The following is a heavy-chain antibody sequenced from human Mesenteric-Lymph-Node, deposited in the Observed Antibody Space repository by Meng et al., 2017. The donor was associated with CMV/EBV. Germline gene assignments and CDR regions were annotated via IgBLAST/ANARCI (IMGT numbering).Heavy chain of an antibody. J-gene: IGHJ4*02. Sequence: GGSLRLSCAASGFAFSSFGMHWVREAPGKGLEWVTFIQYDGSDKYYADSVKGRFTISRDNSKNTLYLQMNNLRAEDTAVYYCASTIDGSGSYDYWGQGTLVTVSS. CDR1: GFAFSSFG. CDR3: ASTIDGSGSYDY. D-gene: IGHD3-10*01. V-gene: IGHV3-30*02. CDR2: IQYDGSDK.